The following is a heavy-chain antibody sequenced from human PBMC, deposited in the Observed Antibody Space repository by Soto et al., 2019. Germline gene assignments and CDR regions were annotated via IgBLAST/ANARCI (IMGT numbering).Heavy chain of an antibody. D-gene: IGHD2-15*01. Sequence: QVQLVESGGGVVQPGRSLRLSCAASGFTFSSYGMHWVRQAPGKGLEWVAVISYDGSNIYYADSVKGRFTISRNNSKNTLYLQMNSRRAENTAVSCCAKDRYCSGGSCYYDAFVIWGQGTMVTVSS. CDR1: GFTFSSYG. V-gene: IGHV3-30*18. CDR2: ISYDGSNI. J-gene: IGHJ3*02. CDR3: AKDRYCSGGSCYYDAFVI.